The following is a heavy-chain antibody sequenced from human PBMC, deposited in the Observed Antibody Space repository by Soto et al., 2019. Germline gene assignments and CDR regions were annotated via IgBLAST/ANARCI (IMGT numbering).Heavy chain of an antibody. Sequence: QVQLVQSGAEVRKPGASVKVSCKASGYTFTSYYLHWVRQAPGQGLEWMGMITPSDGSRTYAQEFQGRVTMTRETSTSTVYMDSSSLRSEYTAVDFCARALPLYIGGLMMYFDYWGQGTLVTVSS. CDR1: GYTFTSYY. D-gene: IGHD3-16*01. CDR3: ARALPLYIGGLMMYFDY. J-gene: IGHJ4*02. V-gene: IGHV1-46*03. CDR2: ITPSDGSR.